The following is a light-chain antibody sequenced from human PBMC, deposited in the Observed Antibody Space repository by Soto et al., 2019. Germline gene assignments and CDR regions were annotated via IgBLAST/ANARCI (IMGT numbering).Light chain of an antibody. CDR2: EVN. CDR3: SSYAGKGI. V-gene: IGLV2-8*01. CDR1: SSDVGGYNY. J-gene: IGLJ2*01. Sequence: QSALTQPPSASGSPGQSVTISCTGTSSDVGGYNYVSWYQHHPGKAPKLIIYEVNKRPSGVPDRFSGSQSGNTASLTVSGLQAEDEADYYCSSYAGKGIFGGGTKRTVL.